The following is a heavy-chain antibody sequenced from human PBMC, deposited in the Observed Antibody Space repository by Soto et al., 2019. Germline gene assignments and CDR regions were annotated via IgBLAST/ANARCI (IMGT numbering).Heavy chain of an antibody. CDR1: GYTFTSYD. Sequence: QVQLVQSGAEVKKPGASVKVSCKASGYTFTSYDINWVRQATGQGLEYLGWMNPNSGNTAYVQKFQGRVTMTWDTSMTAAYLEASRLRSEDKAVDCCARGVTHGACSRGCEHWGQGTLVTASS. V-gene: IGHV1-8*01. CDR3: ARGVTHGACSRGCEH. D-gene: IGHD2-21*02. CDR2: MNPNSGNT. J-gene: IGHJ5*02.